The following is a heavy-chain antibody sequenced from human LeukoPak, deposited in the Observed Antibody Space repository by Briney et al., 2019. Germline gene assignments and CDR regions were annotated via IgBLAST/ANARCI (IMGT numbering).Heavy chain of an antibody. Sequence: ASVKVSCKSSGYTFTDHFIHWVRQAPGQGLEWVGEINPYNGYTKYAWRLQGRVTMTRDTSISTTFMEVSRLTSDDTAVYYCARDYSLNDFDYWGQGTLVTVAS. CDR3: ARDYSLNDFDY. J-gene: IGHJ4*02. D-gene: IGHD1-1*01. V-gene: IGHV1-2*02. CDR2: INPYNGYT. CDR1: GYTFTDHF.